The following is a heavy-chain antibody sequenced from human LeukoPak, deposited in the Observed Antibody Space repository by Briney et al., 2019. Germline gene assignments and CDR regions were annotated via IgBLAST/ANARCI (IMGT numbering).Heavy chain of an antibody. D-gene: IGHD6-13*01. Sequence: PSESLSLTCAVSGGSISSSNWWSWVRQPPGKGLEWIGEIYHSGSTNYNPSLKSRVTIPVDKSKNQFSLKLSSVTAADTAVYYCARAQQLAYFDYWGQGTLVTVSS. CDR1: GGSISSSNW. V-gene: IGHV4-4*02. J-gene: IGHJ4*02. CDR2: IYHSGST. CDR3: ARAQQLAYFDY.